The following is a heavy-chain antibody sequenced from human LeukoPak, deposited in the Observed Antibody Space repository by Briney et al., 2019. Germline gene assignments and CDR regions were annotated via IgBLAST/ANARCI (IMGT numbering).Heavy chain of an antibody. D-gene: IGHD3-16*02. Sequence: SETLSLTCTVSGGSISSYYWSWIRQPAGKGLEWIGRIYTSGSTNYNPSLKSRVTISVDTSKNQFSLKLSSVTAADTAVYYCARDGYRSTYYYYMDVWGKGTTVTVSS. V-gene: IGHV4-4*07. CDR2: IYTSGST. CDR3: ARDGYRSTYYYYMDV. J-gene: IGHJ6*03. CDR1: GGSISSYY.